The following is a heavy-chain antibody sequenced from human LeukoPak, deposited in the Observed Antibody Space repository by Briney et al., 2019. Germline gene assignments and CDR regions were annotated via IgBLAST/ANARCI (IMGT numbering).Heavy chain of an antibody. CDR3: ASGAYDILTGYFSGFDP. Sequence: TFSSTGSSYIYYADSVKGRFTISRDNAKNSLYLQMNSLRAEDTAVYYCASGAYDILTGYFSGFDPWGQGTLVTVSS. J-gene: IGHJ5*02. V-gene: IGHV3-21*01. D-gene: IGHD3-9*01. CDR2: SSTGSSYI.